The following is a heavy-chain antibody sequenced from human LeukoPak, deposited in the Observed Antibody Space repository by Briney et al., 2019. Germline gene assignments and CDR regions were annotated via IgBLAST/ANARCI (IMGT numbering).Heavy chain of an antibody. Sequence: GGSLRLSCAASGFTFKKYAMDWVRQAPGKGLEWVSAISASSGSTDYADSVKGRFTISRDNSKNTLYLQMNSLRAEDTAIYYCAKKAVYGSGSYYFDYWGQGTLVTVSS. V-gene: IGHV3-23*01. J-gene: IGHJ4*02. CDR3: AKKAVYGSGSYYFDY. D-gene: IGHD3-10*01. CDR1: GFTFKKYA. CDR2: ISASSGST.